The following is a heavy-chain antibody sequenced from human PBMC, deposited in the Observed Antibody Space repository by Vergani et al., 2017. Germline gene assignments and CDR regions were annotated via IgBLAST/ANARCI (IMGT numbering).Heavy chain of an antibody. CDR1: DSSIMTNPY. J-gene: IGHJ6*02. D-gene: IGHD3-10*01. Sequence: QVQLQESGPGLVKPSETLTLTCDVSDSSIMTNPYWGWFRQSPGKGLEWIGCIHHSGDTHYNSSLKSRVSISIVSSSKFSLSLTSVTAADTAIYYCARHRGSGGFFPSSYLYRMDVWGHGTTVTVSS. CDR2: IHHSGDT. V-gene: IGHV4-38-2*01. CDR3: ARHRGSGGFFPSSYLYRMDV.